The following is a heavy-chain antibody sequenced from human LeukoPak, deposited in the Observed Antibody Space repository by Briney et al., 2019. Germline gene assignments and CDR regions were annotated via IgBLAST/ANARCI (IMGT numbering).Heavy chain of an antibody. CDR1: GFTFSSYA. J-gene: IGHJ4*02. V-gene: IGHV3-23*01. CDR2: TSDRGDYT. CDR3: AKDGMGARPFDY. Sequence: GGSLRLSCAASGFTFSSYAMSWVRQAPGKGLEWVSGTSDRGDYTYYADSVKGRFTISRDNSKNTLYLQMNSLRAEDTAVYYCAKDGMGARPFDYWGQGTLVTVSS. D-gene: IGHD1-26*01.